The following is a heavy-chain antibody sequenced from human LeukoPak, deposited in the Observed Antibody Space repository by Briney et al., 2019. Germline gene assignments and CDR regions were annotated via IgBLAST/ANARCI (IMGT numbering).Heavy chain of an antibody. J-gene: IGHJ6*02. V-gene: IGHV4-34*01. CDR1: GGSFSGYY. Sequence: SETLSLTCAVYGGSFSGYYWSWILQPPGKGLEWIGEINHSGSTNYNPSLKSRVTISVDTSKNQFSLKLSSVTAADTAVYYCARCPLWFELFQVYYCYYGMDVWGQGTTVTVSS. D-gene: IGHD3-10*01. CDR3: ARCPLWFELFQVYYCYYGMDV. CDR2: INHSGST.